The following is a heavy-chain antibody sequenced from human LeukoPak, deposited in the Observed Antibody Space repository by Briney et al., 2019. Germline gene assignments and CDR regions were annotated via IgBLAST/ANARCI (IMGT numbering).Heavy chain of an antibody. D-gene: IGHD3-10*01. J-gene: IGHJ4*02. V-gene: IGHV3-21*01. CDR2: ISSSSSYI. CDR1: GFTFSSYS. Sequence: GGSLRLSCAASGFTFSSYSMNWVRQAPGKGLEWVSSISSSSSYIYYADSVKGRFTISRDNAKNSLYLQMNSLRAEDTAVYYCAREMVRGVILPGYWGQGTLATVSS. CDR3: AREMVRGVILPGY.